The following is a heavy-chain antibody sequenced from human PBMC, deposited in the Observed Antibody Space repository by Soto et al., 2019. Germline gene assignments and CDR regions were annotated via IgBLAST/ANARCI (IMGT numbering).Heavy chain of an antibody. Sequence: ASVKVSCKASGYTFTNYAIHWVRQAPGQRLEWMGWIDAGNGNTKYSQNFQGRVTISRDTSATTAYMELSSLRSEDTAVYYCARATSDFGSYLLPAYWGQGTLVTVSS. CDR3: ARATSDFGSYLLPAY. CDR1: GYTFTNYA. D-gene: IGHD1-26*01. CDR2: IDAGNGNT. V-gene: IGHV1-3*01. J-gene: IGHJ4*02.